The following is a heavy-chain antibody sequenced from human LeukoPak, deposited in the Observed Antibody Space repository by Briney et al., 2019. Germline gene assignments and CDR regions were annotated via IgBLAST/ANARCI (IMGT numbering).Heavy chain of an antibody. CDR3: ARGRGVVVPAAIKPSRYNWFDP. D-gene: IGHD2-2*01. CDR1: GGSFSGYY. CDR2: INHSGST. J-gene: IGHJ5*02. Sequence: PSETLSLTCAVYGGSFSGYYWSWIRQPPGKGLEWIGEINHSGSTNYNPSLKSRVTISVDTSKNQFSLKLSSVTAADTAVYYCARGRGVVVPAAIKPSRYNWFDPWGQGTLVTVSP. V-gene: IGHV4-34*01.